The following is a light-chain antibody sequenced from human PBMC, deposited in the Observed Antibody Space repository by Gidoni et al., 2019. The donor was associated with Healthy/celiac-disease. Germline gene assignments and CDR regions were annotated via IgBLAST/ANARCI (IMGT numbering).Light chain of an antibody. CDR2: GAS. Sequence: EFVLTQSPGTLSLSPGERATLSCRASQSVSSSYLAWYQQQPGQAPSLLIYGASSRATGIPDRFSGSGSGTAFTLTISRLEPEDFAVYYCQQYGSSPPLTFXGXTKVEIK. CDR1: QSVSSSY. J-gene: IGKJ4*01. CDR3: QQYGSSPPLT. V-gene: IGKV3-20*01.